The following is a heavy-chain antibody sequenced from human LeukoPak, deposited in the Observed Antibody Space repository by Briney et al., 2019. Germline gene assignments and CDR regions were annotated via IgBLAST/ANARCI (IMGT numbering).Heavy chain of an antibody. CDR2: IYYSGST. CDR1: GGSISSYY. V-gene: IGHV4-59*01. D-gene: IGHD6-19*01. Sequence: SETLSLTCTVSGGSISSYYWSWIRQPPGKGLEWIGYIYYSGSTNYNPSFKSRVTISVDTSKNQFSLKLSSVTAADTAVYYCAREVSSGWYYYYMDVWGKGTTVTVSS. J-gene: IGHJ6*03. CDR3: AREVSSGWYYYYMDV.